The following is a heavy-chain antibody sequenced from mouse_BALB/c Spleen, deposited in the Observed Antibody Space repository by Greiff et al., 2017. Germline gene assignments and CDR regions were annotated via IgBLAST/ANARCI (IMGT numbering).Heavy chain of an antibody. D-gene: IGHD2-4*01. CDR3: AGLRSYYAMDY. CDR1: GYTFTSYW. V-gene: IGHV1-69*02. Sequence: QVQLQQPGAELVKPGASVKLSCKASGYTFTSYWMHWVKQRPGQGLEWIGEIDPSDSYTNYNQKFKGKATLTVDKSSSTAYMQLSSLTSEDSAVYYCAGLRSYYAMDYWGQGTSVTVSS. J-gene: IGHJ4*01. CDR2: IDPSDSYT.